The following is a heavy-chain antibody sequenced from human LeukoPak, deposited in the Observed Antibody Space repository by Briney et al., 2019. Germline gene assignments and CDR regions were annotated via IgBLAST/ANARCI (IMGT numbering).Heavy chain of an antibody. CDR3: ARVSDDSGWNFDY. V-gene: IGHV1-3*01. Sequence: ASVKVSCKVSGYTFTSYAIQWVRQAPGQTLEWMGWINAGTGNRKCSQKFQDRVTITRETSATTAYMELNRLTSEDTAVYYCARVSDDSGWNFDYWGLRTLVTVSS. CDR2: INAGTGNR. CDR1: GYTFTSYA. J-gene: IGHJ4*02. D-gene: IGHD6-19*01.